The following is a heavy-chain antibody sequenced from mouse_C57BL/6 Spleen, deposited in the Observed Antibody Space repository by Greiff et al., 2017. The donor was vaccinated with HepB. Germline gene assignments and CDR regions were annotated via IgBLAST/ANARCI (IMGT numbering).Heavy chain of an antibody. Sequence: QVQLKESGPGLVQPSQSLSITCTVSGFSFTSYGVHWVRQSPGKGLEWLGVIWSGGSTDYNAAFISRLSISKDNSKSQVFFKMNSLQADDTAIYYCARSSAYYSNIAYWGQGTLVTVSA. CDR3: ARSSAYYSNIAY. V-gene: IGHV2-2*01. J-gene: IGHJ3*01. D-gene: IGHD2-5*01. CDR1: GFSFTSYG. CDR2: IWSGGST.